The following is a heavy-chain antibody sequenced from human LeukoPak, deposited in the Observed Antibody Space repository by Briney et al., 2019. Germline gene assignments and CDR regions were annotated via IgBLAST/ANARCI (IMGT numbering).Heavy chain of an antibody. CDR2: ISSSSSYI. J-gene: IGHJ6*03. D-gene: IGHD4-17*01. CDR3: AKTTDNYYYYYMDV. V-gene: IGHV3-21*01. CDR1: GFTFSSYS. Sequence: GGSLRLSCAASGFTFSSYSMNWVRQAPGKGLEWVSSISSSSSYIYYADSVKGRFTISRDNAKNSLYLQMNSLRAEDTAVYYCAKTTDNYYYYYMDVWGKGTTVTVSS.